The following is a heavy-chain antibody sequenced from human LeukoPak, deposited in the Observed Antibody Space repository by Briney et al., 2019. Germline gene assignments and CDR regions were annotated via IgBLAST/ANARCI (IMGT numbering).Heavy chain of an antibody. V-gene: IGHV4-61*02. J-gene: IGHJ6*03. CDR2: IYTSGST. CDR1: GCSISSGSYY. Sequence: SQTLSLTCTVSGCSISSGSYYWSWIRQPAGKGLEWIGRIYTSGSTNYNPSLKSRVTISVDTSKNQFSLKLSSVTAADTAVYYCARDPGAAADYYYYYYMDVWGKGTTVTVSS. D-gene: IGHD6-13*01. CDR3: ARDPGAAADYYYYYYMDV.